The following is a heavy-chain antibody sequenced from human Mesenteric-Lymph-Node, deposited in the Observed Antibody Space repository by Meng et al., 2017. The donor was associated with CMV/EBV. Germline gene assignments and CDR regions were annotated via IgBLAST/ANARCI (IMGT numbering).Heavy chain of an antibody. CDR2: TYSWSKWYH. CDR3: ATGSDCDY. V-gene: IGHV6-1*01. J-gene: IGHJ4*02. CDR1: GDSVARSIAT. D-gene: IGHD3-9*01. Sequence: CAFSGDSVARSIATCPWIRQSPSRGLEWLGRTYSWSKWYHDYAPSVKSRITINPDTSKNQFSLHLNSVTPEDTAVYYCATGSDCDYWGRGTLVTVSS.